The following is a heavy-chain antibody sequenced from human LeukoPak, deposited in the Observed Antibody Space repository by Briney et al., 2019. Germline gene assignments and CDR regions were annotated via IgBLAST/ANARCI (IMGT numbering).Heavy chain of an antibody. D-gene: IGHD5-18*01. Sequence: PGGSLRLSCVVSGFTLSSYEMNWVRQAPGTGLEWVSSISSSGSTIYYADSVKGRFTISRDNAKNSLYLQMNSLRAEDTAVYYCARRFSYGSFAYWGQGTLVTVSS. CDR1: GFTLSSYE. V-gene: IGHV3-48*03. CDR2: ISSSGSTI. J-gene: IGHJ4*02. CDR3: ARRFSYGSFAY.